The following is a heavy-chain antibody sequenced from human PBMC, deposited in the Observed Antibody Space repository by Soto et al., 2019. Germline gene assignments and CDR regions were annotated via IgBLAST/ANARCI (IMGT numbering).Heavy chain of an antibody. CDR1: GFTFNRYW. CDR3: TRTISALPGDDY. CDR2: IKQDGSER. D-gene: IGHD6-6*01. V-gene: IGHV3-7*01. J-gene: IGHJ4*02. Sequence: EVQLVESGGGLVQPGGSLRLSCAASGFTFNRYWMGWVRQAPGKGREWLANIKQDGSERYYVDSVKGRFTISRDNVKNSVYLQMNSLRAEDTAVYYCTRTISALPGDDYWGQGTLVTVSS.